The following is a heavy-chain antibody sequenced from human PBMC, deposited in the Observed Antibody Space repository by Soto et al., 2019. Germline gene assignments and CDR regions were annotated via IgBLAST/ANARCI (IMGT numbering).Heavy chain of an antibody. CDR2: VLQSGDGT. Sequence: EVQLLESGGGLVQPGGSLRLSCVASGFTFYNYAMTWVRLAPGKGLEWVSTVLQSGDGTFYADSVRGRFIISRDNSKNTFYQQRSSLRAEDPALYHGLRDYYLFSGIYSDTPLNSGGRGALVPVPS. J-gene: IGHJ5*01. V-gene: IGHV3-23*01. CDR3: LRDYYLFSGIYSDTPLNS. CDR1: GFTFYNYA. D-gene: IGHD3-10*01.